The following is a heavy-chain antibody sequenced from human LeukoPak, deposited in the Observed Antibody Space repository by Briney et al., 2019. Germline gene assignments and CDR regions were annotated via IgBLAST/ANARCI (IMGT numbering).Heavy chain of an antibody. V-gene: IGHV1-2*06. D-gene: IGHD4-23*01. Sequence: GASVKVSCKASGYTFTGYYMHWVRQAPGQGLEWMGRINPNSGGTNYAQKFQGRVTMTRDTSISTAYMELSRLRSDDTAVYYCARDGDYGGNSIYFDYWGQGTLVTVSS. J-gene: IGHJ4*02. CDR2: INPNSGGT. CDR1: GYTFTGYY. CDR3: ARDGDYGGNSIYFDY.